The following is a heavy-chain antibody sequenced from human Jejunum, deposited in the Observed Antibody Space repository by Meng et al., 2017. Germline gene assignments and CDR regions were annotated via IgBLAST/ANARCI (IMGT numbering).Heavy chain of an antibody. CDR2: MSHSGTT. V-gene: IGHV4-39*07. D-gene: IGHD1-14*01. CDR1: GGSISSSGYY. Sequence: QLNLPESGPGLLKPSETLSLTCAVSGGSISSSGYYWGWICQPPGKGLEWIGSMSHSGTTFYNPSLKSRVTISRDTSKNQFSLKVTFVTAADTAVYYCARDIGGTPADYWGQGTLVTVSS. J-gene: IGHJ4*02. CDR3: ARDIGGTPADY.